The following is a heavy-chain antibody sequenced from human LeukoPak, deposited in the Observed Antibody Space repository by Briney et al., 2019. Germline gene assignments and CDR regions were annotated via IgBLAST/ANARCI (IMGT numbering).Heavy chain of an antibody. J-gene: IGHJ4*02. V-gene: IGHV4-34*01. CDR1: GGSFSGYY. CDR3: ATGPEMATILDY. Sequence: ASETLSLTCAVYGGSFSGYYWSWIRQPPGKGLEWIGEINHSGSTNYNPSPKSRVTISADTSKNQFSLKLSSVTAADTAVYYCATGPEMATILDYWGQGTLVTVSS. D-gene: IGHD5-24*01. CDR2: INHSGST.